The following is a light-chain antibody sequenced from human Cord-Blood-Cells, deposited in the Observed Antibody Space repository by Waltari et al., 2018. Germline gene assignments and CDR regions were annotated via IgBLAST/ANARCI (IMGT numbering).Light chain of an antibody. CDR2: DAS. Sequence: DIQMTQSPSTLSASVGDRVNIPCRASQSISSWLAWYQQKPGKAPKLLIYDASSLESGVPSRFSGSGSGTEFTLTISSLQPDDFATYYCQQYNSYSYTFGQGTKLEIK. J-gene: IGKJ2*01. V-gene: IGKV1-5*01. CDR3: QQYNSYSYT. CDR1: QSISSW.